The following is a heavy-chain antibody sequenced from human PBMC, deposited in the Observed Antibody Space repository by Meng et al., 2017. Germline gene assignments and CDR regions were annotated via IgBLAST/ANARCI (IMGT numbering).Heavy chain of an antibody. Sequence: GGSLRLSCAASGFTFSSYGMHWVRQAPGKGLEWVAVIWYDGSNKYYADSVKGRFTISRDNSKNTLYLQMNSLRAEDTAVYYCARGVRAPVDYYYYGMDVWGQGNTV. J-gene: IGHJ6*01. V-gene: IGHV3-33*01. CDR3: ARGVRAPVDYYYYGMDV. CDR2: IWYDGSNK. D-gene: IGHD6-6*01. CDR1: GFTFSSYG.